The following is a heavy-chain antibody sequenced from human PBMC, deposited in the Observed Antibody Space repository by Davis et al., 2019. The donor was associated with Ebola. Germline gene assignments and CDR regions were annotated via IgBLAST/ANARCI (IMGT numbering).Heavy chain of an antibody. D-gene: IGHD1-26*01. J-gene: IGHJ6*02. CDR1: GGSISSYY. CDR3: AGGTLLVYYYGMDV. V-gene: IGHV4-34*01. Sequence: MPSETLSLTCTVSGGSISSYYWSWIRQPPGKGLEWIGEINHSGSTNYNPSLKSRVTISVDTSKNQFSLKLSSVTAADTAVYYCAGGTLLVYYYGMDVWGQGTTVTVSS. CDR2: INHSGST.